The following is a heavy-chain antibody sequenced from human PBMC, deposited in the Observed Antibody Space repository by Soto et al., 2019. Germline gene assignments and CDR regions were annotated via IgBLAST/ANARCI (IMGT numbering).Heavy chain of an antibody. CDR2: ISGSGGST. V-gene: IGHV3-23*01. Sequence: GGSLRLSCAASGFTFSSYAMSWVRQAPGKGLEWVSAISGSGGSTYYADSVNGRFTISRDYSKNTLYLQMNSLRAEDTAVYYCADMVRGVRDAFDIWGQGTMVTVSS. CDR1: GFTFSSYA. J-gene: IGHJ3*02. CDR3: ADMVRGVRDAFDI. D-gene: IGHD3-10*01.